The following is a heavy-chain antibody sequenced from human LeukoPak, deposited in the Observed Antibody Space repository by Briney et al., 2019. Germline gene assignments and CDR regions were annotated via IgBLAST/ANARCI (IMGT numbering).Heavy chain of an antibody. Sequence: ASVKVSCKASGYTFTGYDINWLRQAPGQGLEWMGWMNPDSGDAGYAQKFQGRVTMTRSTSTSTAYMELSSLRSEDTAVYYCARRRYSGQRAVGVFWFDPWGQGTLVTVSS. CDR3: ARRRYSGQRAVGVFWFDP. J-gene: IGHJ5*02. CDR2: MNPDSGDA. CDR1: GYTFTGYD. V-gene: IGHV1-8*01. D-gene: IGHD5-12*01.